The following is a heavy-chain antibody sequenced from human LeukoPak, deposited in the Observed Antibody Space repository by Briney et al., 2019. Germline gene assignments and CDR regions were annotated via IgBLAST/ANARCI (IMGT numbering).Heavy chain of an antibody. D-gene: IGHD2-2*03. J-gene: IGHJ6*02. CDR2: IYHSGST. V-gene: IGHV4-4*02. Sequence: SGTLSLTCAVSGGSISSSHWWSWVRQPPGKGLEWIGEIYHSGSTNYNPSLKSRVTISVDKSKNQFSPKLSSVTAADTAVYHCARDGGLGHCSSTSCPGDGMDVWGQGTTVTVSS. CDR3: ARDGGLGHCSSTSCPGDGMDV. CDR1: GGSISSSHW.